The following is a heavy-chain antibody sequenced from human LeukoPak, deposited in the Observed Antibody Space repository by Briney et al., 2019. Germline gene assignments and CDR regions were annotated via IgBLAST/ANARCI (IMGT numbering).Heavy chain of an antibody. V-gene: IGHV3-7*01. CDR2: IKQDGSEK. J-gene: IGHJ6*02. CDR1: GFTFSSYA. CDR3: VGFGNYYYGMDV. D-gene: IGHD3-16*01. Sequence: GGSLRLSCAASGFTFSSYAMSWVRQAPGKGLEWVANIKQDGSEKYYVDSVKGRFTISRDNAKNSLYLQMNSLRAEDTAVYYCVGFGNYYYGMDVWGQGTTVTVSS.